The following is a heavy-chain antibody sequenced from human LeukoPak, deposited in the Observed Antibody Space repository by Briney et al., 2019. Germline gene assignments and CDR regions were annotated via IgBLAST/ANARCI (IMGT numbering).Heavy chain of an antibody. D-gene: IGHD6-19*01. V-gene: IGHV3-30*04. Sequence: GGSLRLSCAASGFTFSSYAMHWVRQAPGKGLEWVAVISYDGSNKYYADSVKGRFTISRDNSKNTLYLQMNSLRAEDTAVYYCARDRYSSGWYLKYYYYYGMDVWGQGTTVTVSS. CDR2: ISYDGSNK. J-gene: IGHJ6*02. CDR3: ARDRYSSGWYLKYYYYYGMDV. CDR1: GFTFSSYA.